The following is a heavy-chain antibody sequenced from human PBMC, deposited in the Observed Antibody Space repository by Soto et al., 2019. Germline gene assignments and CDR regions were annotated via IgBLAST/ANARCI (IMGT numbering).Heavy chain of an antibody. V-gene: IGHV3-23*01. J-gene: IGHJ5*02. CDR2: ISGSGGKT. CDR1: GFSFFSYG. Sequence: AGALRLSCTGSGFSFFSYGMSWVRQAPGKGLEWVSTISGSGGKTYYADSVKGRFVVSRENDKNTVYLQLSRLTGADTAVDFGAKSERGWFAHWGQGTQVPVSS. CDR3: AKSERGWFAH.